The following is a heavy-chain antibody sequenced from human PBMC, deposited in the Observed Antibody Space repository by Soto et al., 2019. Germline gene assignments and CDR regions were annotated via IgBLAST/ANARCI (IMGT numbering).Heavy chain of an antibody. CDR1: GYTFPSST. J-gene: IGHJ4*02. D-gene: IGHD4-17*01. V-gene: IGHV1-18*01. CDR3: AIADYGDDDY. CDR2: IKAYSGNT. Sequence: QVQLVQSGDEVKKPGASVKVSCKASGYTFPSSTISWLRQAPGQGLEWMGWIKAYSGNTNYAQKLQGRVTMTTDTSTNTAYMELGSLTSDDTAMYYCAIADYGDDDYWGQGTLVTVSS.